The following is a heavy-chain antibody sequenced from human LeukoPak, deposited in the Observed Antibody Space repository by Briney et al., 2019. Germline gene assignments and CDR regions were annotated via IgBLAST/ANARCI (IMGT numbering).Heavy chain of an antibody. CDR2: ISSSSSYI. D-gene: IGHD6-13*01. V-gene: IGHV3-21*04. CDR1: GFTFSSYS. CDR3: AKQGPQLVRAHFDY. J-gene: IGHJ4*02. Sequence: GGSLRLSCAASGFTFSSYSMNWVRQAPGKGLEWVSSISSSSSYIYYADSVKGRFTISRDSAKNSLYLQMNSLRAEDTAVYYCAKQGPQLVRAHFDYWGQGTLVTVSS.